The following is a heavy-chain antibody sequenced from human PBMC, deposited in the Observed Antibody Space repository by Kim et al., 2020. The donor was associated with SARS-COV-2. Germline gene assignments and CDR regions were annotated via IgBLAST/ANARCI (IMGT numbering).Heavy chain of an antibody. CDR3: ARGSYGDYFDAFDL. CDR1: GFTFSSYG. Sequence: GGSLRLSCAASGFTFSSYGMHWVRQAPGKGLEWVAVISYDGSNKYYADSVKGRFTISRDNSKNTLYLQMNSLRAEDTAVYYCARGSYGDYFDAFDLWGQG. D-gene: IGHD4-17*01. CDR2: ISYDGSNK. J-gene: IGHJ3*01. V-gene: IGHV3-33*05.